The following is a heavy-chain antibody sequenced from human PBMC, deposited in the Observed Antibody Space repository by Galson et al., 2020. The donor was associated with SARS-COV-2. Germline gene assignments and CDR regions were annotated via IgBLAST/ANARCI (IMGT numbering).Heavy chain of an antibody. D-gene: IGHD2-8*01. CDR3: AGGGMYFGGN. CDR1: GFSFSSYR. J-gene: IGHJ4*02. Sequence: GGSLRLSCAASGFSFSSYRMSWVRQPPGKGLEWVANINEDGSAKNYVDSVKGRFTISRDNAKNALYLQMNSLRADDTAVDCCAGGGMYFGGNWGQGNLVTVSS. CDR2: INEDGSAK. V-gene: IGHV3-7*01.